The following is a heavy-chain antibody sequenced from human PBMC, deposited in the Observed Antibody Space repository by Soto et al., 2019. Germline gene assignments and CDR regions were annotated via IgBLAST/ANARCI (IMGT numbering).Heavy chain of an antibody. D-gene: IGHD3-10*02. CDR2: IYYSGST. CDR1: GGSSSSYY. J-gene: IGHJ5*02. V-gene: IGHV4-59*01. CDR3: ARTLFGWGIWFDP. Sequence: QVQLQESGPGLVKPSETLSLTCTVSGGSSSSYYWSWIRQPPGKGLEWIGYIYYSGSTNYNPSLTSRVTISVDTSKNQFSLKLSSVTAADTAVYYCARTLFGWGIWFDPWGQGTLVTVSS.